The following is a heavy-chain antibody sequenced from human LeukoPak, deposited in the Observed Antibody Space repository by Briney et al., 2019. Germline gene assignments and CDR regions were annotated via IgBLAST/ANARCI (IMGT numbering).Heavy chain of an antibody. Sequence: GGSLRLSCAASGFTFSSYGMHWVRQAPGKGLEWVAVIWYDGSNKYYADSVKGRFTISRDNSKNTLYLQMNSLRAEDTAVYCCARREWSGYLDYWGQGTLVTVSS. CDR3: ARREWSGYLDY. CDR2: IWYDGSNK. D-gene: IGHD3-3*01. J-gene: IGHJ4*02. V-gene: IGHV3-33*01. CDR1: GFTFSSYG.